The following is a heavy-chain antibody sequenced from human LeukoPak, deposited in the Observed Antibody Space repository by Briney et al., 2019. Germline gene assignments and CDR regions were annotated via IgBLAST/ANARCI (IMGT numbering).Heavy chain of an antibody. D-gene: IGHD3-22*01. V-gene: IGHV3-66*01. Sequence: GGSLRLSCAASGFTVSSNYMSWVRQAPGKGLEWVSVIYSGGSTYYADSVKGRFTISRDNSKNTLYLQMNSLRAEDTAVYYCASIDSSGYYGYWGQGTLVTVFS. CDR1: GFTVSSNY. CDR3: ASIDSSGYYGY. J-gene: IGHJ4*02. CDR2: IYSGGST.